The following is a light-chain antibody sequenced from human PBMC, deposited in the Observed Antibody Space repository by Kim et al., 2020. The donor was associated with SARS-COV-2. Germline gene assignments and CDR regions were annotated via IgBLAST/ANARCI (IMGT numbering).Light chain of an antibody. V-gene: IGKV3-15*01. CDR3: QQYNNWPRT. J-gene: IGKJ1*01. CDR2: GGS. Sequence: EIVMTQSPDTLSVSPGERVTLSCRASQSVDTNLAWYQQKPGQAPRLLIYGGSARAIGVPARFSGSGSGTEFTLTITSLQSEDSAIYSCQQYNNWPRTFGLGTKVDIK. CDR1: QSVDTN.